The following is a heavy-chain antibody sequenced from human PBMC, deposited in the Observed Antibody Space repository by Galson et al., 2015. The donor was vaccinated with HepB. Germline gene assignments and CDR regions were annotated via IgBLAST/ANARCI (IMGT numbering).Heavy chain of an antibody. CDR3: AKLDSSGCS. J-gene: IGHJ4*02. V-gene: IGHV3-33*06. Sequence: SLRLSCATSGFILRNYGMHWVRQAPGKGLEWVAVIWYDGRDQKYADSVRGRFTISRDNSRNTLYLQMSSLRVEDTALYYCAKLDSSGCSWGQGTLVTVSS. CDR1: GFILRNYG. CDR2: IWYDGRDQ. D-gene: IGHD3-22*01.